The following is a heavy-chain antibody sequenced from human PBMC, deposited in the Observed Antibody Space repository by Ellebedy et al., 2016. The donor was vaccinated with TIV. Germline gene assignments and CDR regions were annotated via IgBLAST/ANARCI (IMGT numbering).Heavy chain of an antibody. J-gene: IGHJ4*02. D-gene: IGHD1-26*01. Sequence: GESLKISCVVSGFTFSSFAMSWVRQAPGKGLEWVSDCSGRGPKTYYADSVKGRFTISRDISKNTLYLQMNSLSAEDTAVYYCAKGSVWDLLLTCFDYWGQGTVVTVSS. CDR3: AKGSVWDLLLTCFDY. CDR1: GFTFSSFA. V-gene: IGHV3-23*01. CDR2: CSGRGPKT.